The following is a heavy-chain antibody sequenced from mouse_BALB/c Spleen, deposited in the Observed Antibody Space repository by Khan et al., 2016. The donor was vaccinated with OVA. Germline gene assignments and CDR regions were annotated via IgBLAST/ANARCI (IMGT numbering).Heavy chain of an antibody. CDR2: IYPFNDDT. J-gene: IGHJ3*01. CDR3: APFGTSYLSFAY. D-gene: IGHD2-10*01. V-gene: IGHV1S136*01. CDR1: GYTFTSYV. Sequence: VQLQQSGPELVKPGASVKMSCKASGYTFTSYVMHWVKQKPGLGLEWIGYIYPFNDDTKYNEKFRGKATLTTDKTSSTAYMELDSLTSGDSAVYYCAPFGTSYLSFAYWGQGTLVTVSA.